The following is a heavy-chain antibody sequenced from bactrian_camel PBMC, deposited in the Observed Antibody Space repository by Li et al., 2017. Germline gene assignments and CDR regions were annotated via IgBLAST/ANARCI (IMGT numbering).Heavy chain of an antibody. J-gene: IGHJ4*01. Sequence: HVQLVESGGGSVQGGGSLRHSCAASRYTVSSSCMGWFRQAPGKEREGVATIGSDGITGYANSLKGRFSISKDNARNWLDLQMDSLKPEDSAMYYCAAAKYILGPTLLAQGKYKSWGQGTQVTVS. CDR2: IGSDGIT. V-gene: IGHV3S55*01. CDR1: RYTVSSSC. D-gene: IGHD1*01. CDR3: AAAKYILGPTLLAQGKYKS.